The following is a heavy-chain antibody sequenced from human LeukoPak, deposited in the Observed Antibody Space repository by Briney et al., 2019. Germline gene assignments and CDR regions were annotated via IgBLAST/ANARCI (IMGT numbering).Heavy chain of an antibody. V-gene: IGHV3-73*01. D-gene: IGHD2-2*01. CDR3: SRQTVSCHDF. CDR2: IRSRRDNYAT. Sequence: PGGSLRLSCAASGFSLSDSHMHWVRQAPGKVLEWVGHIRSRRDNYATAYGVSVQGRFTISRDDSNNMAYLQMNSLTADDTAVYYCSRQTVSCHDFWGQGTLVTVSS. CDR1: GFSLSDSH. J-gene: IGHJ4*02.